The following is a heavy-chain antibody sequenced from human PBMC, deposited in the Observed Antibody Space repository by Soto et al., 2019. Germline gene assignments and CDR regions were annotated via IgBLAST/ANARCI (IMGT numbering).Heavy chain of an antibody. J-gene: IGHJ5*02. V-gene: IGHV3-66*01. CDR3: ARDLYSSGWLTGFDP. D-gene: IGHD6-19*01. CDR2: IYSGGST. CDR1: GFTANTNN. Sequence: EVQLVESGGGLVQPGGSLGLSCAAFGFTANTNNMSWVRQAPGKGLEWVSEIYSGGSTYYVDSVKGRFTMSRDNSKNTVYLQMNSLRAEDTAVYYCARDLYSSGWLTGFDPWGQGTLVTVSS.